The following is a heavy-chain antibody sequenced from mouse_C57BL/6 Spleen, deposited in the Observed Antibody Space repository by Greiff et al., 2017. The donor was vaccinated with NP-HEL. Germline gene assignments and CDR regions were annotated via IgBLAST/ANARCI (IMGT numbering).Heavy chain of an antibody. Sequence: EVMLVESEGGLVQPGSSMKLSCTASGFTFSDYYIAWVRQVPEKGLEWVANINYDGSSTYYLDSLKSRFIISRDNAKNILYLQMSSLKSEDTATYYCARTIPYAMDYWGQGTSVTVSS. J-gene: IGHJ4*01. CDR3: ARTIPYAMDY. V-gene: IGHV5-16*01. CDR2: INYDGSST. CDR1: GFTFSDYY.